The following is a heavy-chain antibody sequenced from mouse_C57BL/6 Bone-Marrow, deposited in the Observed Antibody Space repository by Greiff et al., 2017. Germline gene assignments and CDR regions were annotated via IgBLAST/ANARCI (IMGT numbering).Heavy chain of an antibody. D-gene: IGHD1-1*01. CDR2: IDPSDSYT. J-gene: IGHJ3*01. V-gene: IGHV1-69*01. Sequence: QVQLQQPGAELVKPGASVKLSCKASGYTFTSYWMHWVKQRPGQGLEWIGEIDPSDSYTNYNQKFKGKSTLTVDKSSSTAYMQLSSLTSEDSAVYYCAGSYYYGSSYWFAYWGQGTLVTVSA. CDR3: AGSYYYGSSYWFAY. CDR1: GYTFTSYW.